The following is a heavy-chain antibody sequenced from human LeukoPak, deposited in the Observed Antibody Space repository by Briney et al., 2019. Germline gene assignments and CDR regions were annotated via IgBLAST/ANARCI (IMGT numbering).Heavy chain of an antibody. D-gene: IGHD3-22*01. CDR3: ARDQDYDGSGYVDAFDM. J-gene: IGHJ3*02. CDR1: GFTFSSYD. CDR2: IKQGGSEK. V-gene: IGHV3-7*05. Sequence: GGSLTLSCAASGFTFSSYDMNWAREAPGKGREWVANIKQGGSEKYYVDSVKGRLTIPRDNAKNSLYLQRNRQSAEDTAVYYCARDQDYDGSGYVDAFDMWGQGTMVTVSS.